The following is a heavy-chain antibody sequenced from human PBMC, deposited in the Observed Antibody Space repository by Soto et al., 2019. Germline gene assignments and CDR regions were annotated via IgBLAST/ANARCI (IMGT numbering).Heavy chain of an antibody. V-gene: IGHV1-18*01. CDR3: ARWSAIVGGAEAVDV. Sequence: QVQLVQSGAEVEKPGASVRVSCKTSGYNFINYGITWVRQAPGQGLEWMGWLSAYNGDTSSSEKLQDRFTMTTDTSTNTVYMDLRSLTSDDTAVYYCARWSAIVGGAEAVDVWGQGTMVIVSS. D-gene: IGHD1-26*01. CDR1: GYNFINYG. CDR2: LSAYNGDT. J-gene: IGHJ3*01.